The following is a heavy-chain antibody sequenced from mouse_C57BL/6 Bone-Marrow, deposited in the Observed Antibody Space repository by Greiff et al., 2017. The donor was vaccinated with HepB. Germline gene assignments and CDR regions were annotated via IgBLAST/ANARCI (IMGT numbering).Heavy chain of an antibody. Sequence: DVMLVESGGGLVQPGGSMKLSCAASGFTFSDAWMDWVRQSPEKGLEWVAEIRNKANNHATYYAESVKGRFTISRDDSKSSVYLQMNSLRAEDTGIYYCTRAHYYGSSLVYFDYWGQGTTLTVSS. CDR2: IRNKANNHAT. CDR1: GFTFSDAW. CDR3: TRAHYYGSSLVYFDY. J-gene: IGHJ2*01. V-gene: IGHV6-6*01. D-gene: IGHD1-1*01.